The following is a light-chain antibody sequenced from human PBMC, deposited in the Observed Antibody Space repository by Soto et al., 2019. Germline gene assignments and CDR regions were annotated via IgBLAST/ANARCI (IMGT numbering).Light chain of an antibody. Sequence: DIQMTQYPISLSASIGDRVTVTCRASQDISNFLNWYQQKPGKALKLLIYAASNWQSGVPSRFSGSGSGTDFTLTINNLQPEDCATYYCQQSYSTARTVGQGTKMEIK. CDR1: QDISNF. CDR3: QQSYSTART. J-gene: IGKJ1*01. CDR2: AAS. V-gene: IGKV1-39*01.